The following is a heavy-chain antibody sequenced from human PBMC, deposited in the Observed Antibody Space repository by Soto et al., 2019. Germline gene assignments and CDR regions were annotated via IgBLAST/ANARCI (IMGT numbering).Heavy chain of an antibody. Sequence: PGGSLRLSCAASGFTFSSYAMSWVRQAPGKGLEWVSAISGSGGSTYYADSVKGRFTISRDNSKNTLYLQMNSLRAEDTAVYYCATLGYCSGGSCYSGNWFDPWGQGTLVTVSS. CDR3: ATLGYCSGGSCYSGNWFDP. CDR1: GFTFSSYA. CDR2: ISGSGGST. V-gene: IGHV3-23*01. D-gene: IGHD2-15*01. J-gene: IGHJ5*02.